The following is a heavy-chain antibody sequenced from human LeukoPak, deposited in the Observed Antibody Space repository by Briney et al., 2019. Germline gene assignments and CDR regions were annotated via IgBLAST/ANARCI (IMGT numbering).Heavy chain of an antibody. CDR1: GFTFNAFG. D-gene: IGHD6-13*01. CDR3: ATSTAAAGTD. J-gene: IGHJ4*02. V-gene: IGHV3-48*01. Sequence: GGSLRLSCAASGFTFNAFGMNWVRQAPGKGLEWVSYIGATSGAIYYADSVKGRFTISRDSAKNSLYLQMNSLRAEDTAVYYCATSTAAAGTDWGQGTLVTVSS. CDR2: IGATSGAI.